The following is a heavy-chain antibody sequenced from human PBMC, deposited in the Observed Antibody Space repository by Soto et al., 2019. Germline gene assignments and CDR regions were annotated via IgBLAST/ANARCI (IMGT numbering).Heavy chain of an antibody. J-gene: IGHJ6*03. D-gene: IGHD2-2*01. CDR1: GFTFSSYS. CDR2: ISSSSSTI. CDR3: AREGVPAAISNSYYYYYMDV. Sequence: GGSLRLSCAASGFTFSSYSMNWVRQAPGKGLEWVSYISSSSSTIYYADSVKGRFTISRDNAKNSLYLQMNSLRAEDTAVYYCAREGVPAAISNSYYYYYMDVWGKGTTVTVSS. V-gene: IGHV3-48*01.